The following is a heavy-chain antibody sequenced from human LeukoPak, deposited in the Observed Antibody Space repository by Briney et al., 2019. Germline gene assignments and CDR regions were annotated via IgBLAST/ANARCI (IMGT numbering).Heavy chain of an antibody. V-gene: IGHV1-2*06. CDR2: INPNSGGT. Sequence: GASVKVSCKASGYTFTGYYMHWVRQAPGQGLEWMGRINPNSGGTSYAQKFQGRVAMTRDTSISTAYMELSRLRSDDTAVYYCARGGYGSGTQAWGQGTLVTVSS. CDR1: GYTFTGYY. J-gene: IGHJ4*02. CDR3: ARGGYGSGTQA. D-gene: IGHD3-10*01.